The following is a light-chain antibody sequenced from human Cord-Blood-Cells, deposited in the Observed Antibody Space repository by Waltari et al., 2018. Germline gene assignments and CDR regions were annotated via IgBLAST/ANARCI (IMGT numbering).Light chain of an antibody. Sequence: EIVLTQSPATLSLSPGARATLSCRASQSVSSYLALYQQKPGQAPRLLIYDASNRATGIPARFSGSGSGTDFTLTISSLEPEDFAVYYCQQRSNWLTFGGGTKVEIK. V-gene: IGKV3-11*01. CDR3: QQRSNWLT. CDR2: DAS. CDR1: QSVSSY. J-gene: IGKJ4*01.